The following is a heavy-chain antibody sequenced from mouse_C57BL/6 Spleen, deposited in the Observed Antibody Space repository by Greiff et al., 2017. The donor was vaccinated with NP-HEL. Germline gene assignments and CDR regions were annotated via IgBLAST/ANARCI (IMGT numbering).Heavy chain of an antibody. CDR2: IRNKANGYTT. V-gene: IGHV7-3*01. CDR1: GFTFTDYY. Sequence: EVKVVESGGGLVQPGGSLSLSCAASGFTFTDYYMSWVRQPPGKALEWLGFIRNKANGYTTEYSASVKGRFTISRDNSQSILYLQMNALRAEDSATYYCARGNYYGSSLFDYWGQGTTLTVSS. CDR3: ARGNYYGSSLFDY. J-gene: IGHJ2*01. D-gene: IGHD1-1*01.